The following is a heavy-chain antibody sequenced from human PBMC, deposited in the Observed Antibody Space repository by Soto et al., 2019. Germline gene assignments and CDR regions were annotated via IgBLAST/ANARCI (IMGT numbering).Heavy chain of an antibody. CDR2: IKQDGSEK. Sequence: EVQLVESGGGLVQPGGSLRLSCAASGFTFSSYWMSWVRQAPGKGLEWVANIKQDGSEKYYVDSVKGRFTISRDNAKKSLYLQMNSLRAEDTAVYYCATAAINFDIMPKNSFDIWGQGTMVTVSS. CDR3: ATAAINFDIMPKNSFDI. CDR1: GFTFSSYW. D-gene: IGHD2-21*02. J-gene: IGHJ3*02. V-gene: IGHV3-7*01.